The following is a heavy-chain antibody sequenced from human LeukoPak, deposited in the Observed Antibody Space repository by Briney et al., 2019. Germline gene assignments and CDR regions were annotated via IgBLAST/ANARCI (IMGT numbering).Heavy chain of an antibody. J-gene: IGHJ2*01. CDR1: GFTLTESP. Sequence: ASVKVSCKISGFTLTESPIHWVRQAPGKGLEWMGGFDPEDGDTVYAQRFQGRVTMTEDRATDTAYMELSSLTSEDTAMYYCATPDRVGVRDLPFYWFFDFWGRGTLVSVSS. D-gene: IGHD2-21*01. V-gene: IGHV1-24*01. CDR2: FDPEDGDT. CDR3: ATPDRVGVRDLPFYWFFDF.